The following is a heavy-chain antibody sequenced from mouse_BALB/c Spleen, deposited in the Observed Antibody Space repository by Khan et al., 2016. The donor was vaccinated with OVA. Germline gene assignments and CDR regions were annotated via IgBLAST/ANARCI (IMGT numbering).Heavy chain of an antibody. CDR2: IWSDGST. CDR1: GFSLTNYG. J-gene: IGHJ4*01. V-gene: IGHV2-6-1*01. D-gene: IGHD2-10*01. Sequence: QVQLKQSGPGLVAPSQSLSITCTISGFSLTNYGVHWVRQPPGKGLEWLVVIWSDGSTNYNSALKSRLIISKDNSKSQVFLKLNSLQTDDTAMYYCARQPYYHYYIMDYWGQGTSVTVSS. CDR3: ARQPYYHYYIMDY.